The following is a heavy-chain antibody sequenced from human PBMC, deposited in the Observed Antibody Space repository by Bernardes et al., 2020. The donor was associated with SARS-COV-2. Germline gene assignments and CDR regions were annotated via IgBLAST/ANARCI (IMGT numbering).Heavy chain of an antibody. CDR1: VESFSGFV. J-gene: IGHJ4*02. D-gene: IGHD3-3*01. CDR2: INPSAST. V-gene: IGHV4-34*01. Sequence: SETLSLTCAVYVESFSGFVWSWTRQPPGKGLEWIVEINPSASTNYSPSLKSRVTISMDTSKKQISLKLSSVTAADTAVYYCARHCTITIFGVVIMPGYFDYWGQGTLVTVSS. CDR3: ARHCTITIFGVVIMPGYFDY.